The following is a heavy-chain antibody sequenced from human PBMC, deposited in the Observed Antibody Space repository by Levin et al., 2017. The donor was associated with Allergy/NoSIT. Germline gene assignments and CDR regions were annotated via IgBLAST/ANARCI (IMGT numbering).Heavy chain of an antibody. CDR2: ISGSGGST. J-gene: IGHJ3*02. D-gene: IGHD6-19*01. Sequence: HAGGSLRLSCAASGFTFSSHAMSWVRQAPGKGLEWVSAISGSGGSTYYADSVKGRFTISRDNSKNTLYLQMNSLRAEDTAVYYCAKRYSSGWYQGDAFDIWGQGTMVTVSS. V-gene: IGHV3-23*01. CDR3: AKRYSSGWYQGDAFDI. CDR1: GFTFSSHA.